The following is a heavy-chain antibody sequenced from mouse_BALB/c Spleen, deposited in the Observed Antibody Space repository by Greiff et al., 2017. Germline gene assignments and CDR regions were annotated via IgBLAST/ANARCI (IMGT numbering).Heavy chain of an antibody. CDR2: INSNGGST. V-gene: IGHV5-6-3*01. CDR1: GFTFSSYG. Sequence: EVQLVESGGGLVQPGGSLKLSCAASGFTFSSYGMSWVRQTPDKRLELVATINSNGGSTYYPDSVKGRFTISRDNAKNTLYLQMSSLKSEDTAMYYCARVSYYYGSSDYWGQGTTLTVSS. CDR3: ARVSYYYGSSDY. D-gene: IGHD1-1*01. J-gene: IGHJ2*01.